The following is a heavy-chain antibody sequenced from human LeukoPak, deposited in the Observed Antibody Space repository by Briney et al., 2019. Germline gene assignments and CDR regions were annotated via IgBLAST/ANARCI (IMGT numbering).Heavy chain of an antibody. CDR3: ARGGFLSAGYPPLDY. V-gene: IGHV4-4*07. CDR1: DDSITIYY. CDR2: IYSSGST. Sequence: SETLSLTCTVSDDSITIYYWSWIRQPAGKGLEWIGRIYSSGSTNYNPSLKSRVTISLDTSKNQFSLKLSSVTAADTAVYYCARGGFLSAGYPPLDYWGQGTLVTVSS. D-gene: IGHD3-9*01. J-gene: IGHJ4*02.